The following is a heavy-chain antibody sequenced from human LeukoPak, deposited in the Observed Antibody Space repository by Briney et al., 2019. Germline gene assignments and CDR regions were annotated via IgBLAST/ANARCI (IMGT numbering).Heavy chain of an antibody. D-gene: IGHD7-27*01. Sequence: GGSLRLSCAASGFTFSSYSMNWVRQAPGKGLEWVSYISSSSSTIYSADSVKGRLTISRDNAKNSLYLQMNSLRAEDTAVYYCARDLAWGGYWGQGTLVTVSS. V-gene: IGHV3-48*04. CDR3: ARDLAWGGY. CDR1: GFTFSSYS. J-gene: IGHJ4*02. CDR2: ISSSSSTI.